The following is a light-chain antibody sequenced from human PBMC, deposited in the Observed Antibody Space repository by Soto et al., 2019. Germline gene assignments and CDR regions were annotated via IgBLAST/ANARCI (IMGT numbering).Light chain of an antibody. V-gene: IGLV2-14*01. CDR2: QVT. Sequence: QTVLTQPASVSGSPGQSITVSCTGTSSDVGGYYYVSWYQVHPGKAPKLMIFQVTNRPSGVSNRFSGSKSGNTASLTISGLRAEDEADYYCCSYSSSSTFYVFGTGTKVTV. CDR3: CSYSSSSTFYV. J-gene: IGLJ1*01. CDR1: SSDVGGYYY.